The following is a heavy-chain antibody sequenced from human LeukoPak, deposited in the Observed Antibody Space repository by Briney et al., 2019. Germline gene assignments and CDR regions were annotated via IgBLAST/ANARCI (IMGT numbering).Heavy chain of an antibody. CDR1: GFTVSSNY. J-gene: IGHJ4*02. Sequence: GGSLRLSCAGSGFTVSSNYTSWVRQAPGKGLEWVSVIYSGGSTYYADSVKGRFTIPRDSSKNTLYLQMNSLRAEDTAVYYCARGRGSGWPFDYWGQGTLVTVSS. V-gene: IGHV3-66*01. CDR2: IYSGGST. D-gene: IGHD6-19*01. CDR3: ARGRGSGWPFDY.